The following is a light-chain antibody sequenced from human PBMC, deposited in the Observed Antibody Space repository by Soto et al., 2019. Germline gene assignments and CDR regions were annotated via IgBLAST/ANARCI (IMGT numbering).Light chain of an antibody. CDR3: KKYNHWPPST. Sequence: EIVMTQSPATLSVSPGERATLFCRASQSVGRTLAWYQQKPGQSPRLLVYGASTRANGTPARFSGSGSGTEYTLTIRTSQSEDVEVYYCKKYNHWPPSTFGQGTNVEIK. V-gene: IGKV3-15*01. CDR1: QSVGRT. J-gene: IGKJ2*01. CDR2: GAS.